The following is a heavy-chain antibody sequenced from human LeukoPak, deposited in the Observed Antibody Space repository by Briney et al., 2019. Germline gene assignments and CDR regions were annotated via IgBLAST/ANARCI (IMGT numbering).Heavy chain of an antibody. D-gene: IGHD3-3*01. J-gene: IGHJ4*02. Sequence: PGGSLRLSCAASGFDFSSNWMHWVRHAPGQGLVWVSRIKGDGISTNYADSVKGRFTISRDIAKITLYLQMNSLRAEDTGVYYCAKDHYWSIDYWGRGTLVTVSS. V-gene: IGHV3-74*01. CDR3: AKDHYWSIDY. CDR2: IKGDGIST. CDR1: GFDFSSNW.